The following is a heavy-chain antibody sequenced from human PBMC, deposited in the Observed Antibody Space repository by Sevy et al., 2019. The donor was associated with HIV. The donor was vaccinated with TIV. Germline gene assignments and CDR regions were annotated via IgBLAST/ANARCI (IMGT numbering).Heavy chain of an antibody. D-gene: IGHD2-8*01. CDR1: GFTFSSYD. J-gene: IGHJ5*02. Sequence: GGSLRLSCTASGFTFSSYDMNWVRQAPGEGLEWVSKISSSGSSIYYADSVKGRFTISRDNAKNSLNLQMNSLRAEDTAVYYCTRNGGAFDNGFDPWGQRTLVTVSS. V-gene: IGHV3-48*03. CDR2: ISSSGSSI. CDR3: TRNGGAFDNGFDP.